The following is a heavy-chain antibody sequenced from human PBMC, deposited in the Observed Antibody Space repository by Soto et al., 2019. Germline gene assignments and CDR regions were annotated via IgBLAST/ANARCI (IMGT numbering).Heavy chain of an antibody. J-gene: IGHJ3*02. CDR2: ISWNSGSI. CDR3: AKPPSCSGGSCYSDPDAFDI. CDR1: GFTFDDYA. Sequence: GGSLRLSCAASGFTFDDYAMHWVRQAPGKGLEWVSGISWNSGSIGYADSVKGRFTISRDNAKNSLYLQMNSLRAEDTALYYCAKPPSCSGGSCYSDPDAFDIWGQGTMVTVSS. D-gene: IGHD2-15*01. V-gene: IGHV3-9*01.